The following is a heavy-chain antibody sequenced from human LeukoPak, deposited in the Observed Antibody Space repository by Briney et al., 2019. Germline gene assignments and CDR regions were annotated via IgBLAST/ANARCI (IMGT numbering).Heavy chain of an antibody. CDR3: ASSPRGGGNHPAAYYYYYMDV. CDR1: GGTFSSYA. J-gene: IGHJ6*03. Sequence: GASVKVSCKASGGTFSSYAISWVRQAPGQGLEWMGGIIPIFGTANYARKFQGRVTMTRDMSTSTVYMELSSLRSEDTAVYYCASSPRGGGNHPAAYYYYYMDVWGKGTTVTVSS. CDR2: IIPIFGTA. D-gene: IGHD1-14*01. V-gene: IGHV1-69*05.